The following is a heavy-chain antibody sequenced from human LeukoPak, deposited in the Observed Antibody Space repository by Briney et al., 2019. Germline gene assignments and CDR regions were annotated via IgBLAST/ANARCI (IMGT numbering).Heavy chain of an antibody. CDR2: IKQDGSEK. J-gene: IGHJ3*02. Sequence: GGSLRLSCAASGFTFSSYWMSWVRQAPGKGLERVANIKQDGSEKYYVDSVKGRFTISRDNAKNSLYLQMNSLRAEDTAVYYCARWVTMIVGRTAFHIWGQGTMVTVSS. CDR3: ARWVTMIVGRTAFHI. V-gene: IGHV3-7*01. D-gene: IGHD3-22*01. CDR1: GFTFSSYW.